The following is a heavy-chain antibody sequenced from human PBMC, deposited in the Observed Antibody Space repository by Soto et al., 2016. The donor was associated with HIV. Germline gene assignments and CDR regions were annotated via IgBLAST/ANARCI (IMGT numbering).Heavy chain of an antibody. CDR1: GGSVSSSSFY. V-gene: IGHV4-61*02. D-gene: IGHD3-16*02. J-gene: IGHJ6*03. CDR2: IYNTGRA. CDR3: ARDSLPDRGPYYYYIDV. Sequence: QVQLQESGPGLVTPSQTLSLTCSVFGGSVSSSSFYWSWIRQSAGKGLEWIGRIYNTGRANYNPSLASRVTISIDTSKNQFSLTLSSVTAADTAIYYCARDSLPDRGPYYYYIDVWGRGTTVTVSS.